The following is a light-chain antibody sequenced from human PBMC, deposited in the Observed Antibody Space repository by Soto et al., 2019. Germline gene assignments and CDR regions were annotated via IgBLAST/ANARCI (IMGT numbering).Light chain of an antibody. J-gene: IGKJ1*01. CDR1: QSVSSN. Sequence: EIVMTQSPATLSVSPGERATLSCRASQSVSSNLAWYQKKPCQAPRLLIYGASARANGIPARFSGIGCGTECTLITRTLESVDFSVYDCPPYNNWPTGRTFGHGNKGEIK. V-gene: IGKV3-15*01. CDR2: GAS. CDR3: PPYNNWPTGRT.